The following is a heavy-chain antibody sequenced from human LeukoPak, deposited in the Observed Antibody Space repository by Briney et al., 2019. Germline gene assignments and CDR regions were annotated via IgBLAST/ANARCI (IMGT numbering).Heavy chain of an antibody. CDR1: GFTVSSNY. V-gene: IGHV3-53*01. CDR2: IYSGGST. J-gene: IGHJ4*02. D-gene: IGHD2-15*01. Sequence: GGSLRLSCAASGFTVSSNYMSWVRQAPGKGLEWVSVIYSGGSTYYADSVKGRFTISRDNSKNTLYLQMNSLRAEDAAVYYCARAPVTSCRGAFCYPFDYWGQGTLVTVSS. CDR3: ARAPVTSCRGAFCYPFDY.